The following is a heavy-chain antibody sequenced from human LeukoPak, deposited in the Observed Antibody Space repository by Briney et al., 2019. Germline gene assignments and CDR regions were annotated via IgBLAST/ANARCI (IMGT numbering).Heavy chain of an antibody. V-gene: IGHV1-69*04. CDR2: IIPILGIA. CDR1: GGTFSSYA. J-gene: IGHJ6*03. Sequence: ASVKVSCKASGGTFSSYAISWVRQAPGQGLEWMGRIIPILGIANYAQKFQGRVTITTDESTSTAYMELSSLRSEDTAVYYCARDRYSSSSPDYYYYYMDVWGKGTTVTVSS. D-gene: IGHD6-6*01. CDR3: ARDRYSSSSPDYYYYYMDV.